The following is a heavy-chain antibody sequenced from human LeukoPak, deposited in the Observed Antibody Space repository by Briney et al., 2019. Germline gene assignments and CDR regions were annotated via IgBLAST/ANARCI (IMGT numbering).Heavy chain of an antibody. V-gene: IGHV4-59*01. CDR3: ARGLMATINYFDY. CDR1: GGSISSYY. Sequence: SETLSLTCTVSGGSISSYYWSWIRQPPGKGLEWIGYIYYGGSTNYNPSLKSRVTISVDTSKSQFSLKLSSVTAADTAVYYCARGLMATINYFDYWGQGTLVTVSS. J-gene: IGHJ4*02. CDR2: IYYGGST. D-gene: IGHD5-24*01.